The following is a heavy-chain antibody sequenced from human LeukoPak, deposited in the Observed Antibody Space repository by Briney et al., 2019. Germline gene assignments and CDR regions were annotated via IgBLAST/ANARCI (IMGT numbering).Heavy chain of an antibody. CDR3: ARAGEVLRFLEWPNNWFDP. Sequence: PGGSLRLSCAASGFTFSSYSMNWVRQALGKGLEWVSSISSSSSYIYYADSVKGRFTISRDNAKNSLYLQMNSLRAEDTAVYYCARAGEVLRFLEWPNNWFDPWGQGTLVTVSS. CDR1: GFTFSSYS. D-gene: IGHD3-3*01. V-gene: IGHV3-21*01. CDR2: ISSSSSYI. J-gene: IGHJ5*02.